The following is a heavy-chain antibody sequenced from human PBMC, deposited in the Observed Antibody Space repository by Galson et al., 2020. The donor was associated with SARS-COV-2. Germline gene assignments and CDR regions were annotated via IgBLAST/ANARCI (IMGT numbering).Heavy chain of an antibody. J-gene: IGHJ2*01. V-gene: IGHV4-31*03. CDR2: IYYSGST. CDR1: GGSISTGGYY. Sequence: SETLSLTCTVSGGSISTGGYYWSWIRPLPGKGLAWIGYIYYSGSTYYNPSLKSRLIISIDTPKNQFSLELRSVTAADTAVYYCARDHYGSGSPGYFDLWGRGTLVTVSS. CDR3: ARDHYGSGSPGYFDL. D-gene: IGHD3-10*01.